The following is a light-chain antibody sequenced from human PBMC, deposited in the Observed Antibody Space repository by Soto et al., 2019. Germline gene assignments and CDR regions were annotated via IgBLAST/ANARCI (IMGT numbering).Light chain of an antibody. CDR3: QQRRNWPLT. Sequence: EIVLTQSPATLSLSPGERATLSCRASQSVSSYLAWYQQKPGQAPRLLIYHASNRATGIPARFSGSGSGTDFTLTISSLEPEDVAVYYCQQRRNWPLTFGGGTKVEIK. CDR1: QSVSSY. CDR2: HAS. V-gene: IGKV3-11*01. J-gene: IGKJ4*01.